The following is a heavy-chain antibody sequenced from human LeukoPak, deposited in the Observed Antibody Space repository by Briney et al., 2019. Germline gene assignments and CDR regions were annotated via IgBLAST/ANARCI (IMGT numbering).Heavy chain of an antibody. V-gene: IGHV3-30*02. CDR1: GFTFSSYG. Sequence: GGSLRLSCAASGFTFSSYGMHWVRQAPGKGGEGVAFIRYEGSKKYYADSVNGRFPISRDNSTNTLYLQMNSLRAEDTAVYYCAKEKYYYDSSGYPPAGSWGQGTLVTVSS. J-gene: IGHJ5*02. CDR2: IRYEGSKK. D-gene: IGHD3-22*01. CDR3: AKEKYYYDSSGYPPAGS.